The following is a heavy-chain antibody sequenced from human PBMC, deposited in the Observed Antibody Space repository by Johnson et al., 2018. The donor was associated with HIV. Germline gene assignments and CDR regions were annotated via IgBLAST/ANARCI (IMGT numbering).Heavy chain of an antibody. CDR1: GFTFDDYG. V-gene: IGHV3-20*04. CDR3: AKGRMGASGSYNV. D-gene: IGHD1-26*01. J-gene: IGHJ3*01. Sequence: VQLVESGGGLVQPGRSLRLSCAASGFTFDDYGMSWVRRAPGKGLEWVSGINWNGGRTGYADSVKGRFTISRDNSKNTLYLQMNSLRAEDTALYYCAKGRMGASGSYNVWGQGTMVTVSS. CDR2: INWNGGRT.